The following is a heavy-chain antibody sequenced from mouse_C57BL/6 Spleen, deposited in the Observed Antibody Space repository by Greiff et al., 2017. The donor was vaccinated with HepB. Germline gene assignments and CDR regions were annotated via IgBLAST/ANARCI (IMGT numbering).Heavy chain of an antibody. V-gene: IGHV1-26*01. D-gene: IGHD2-4*01. CDR3: ARGIYYDYDPYYFDY. Sequence: VQLQQSGPELVKPGASVKISCKASGYTFTDYYMNWVKQSHGKSLEWIGDINPNNGGTSYNQKFKGKATLTVDKSSSTAYMELRSLTSEDSAVYYCARGIYYDYDPYYFDYWGQGTTLTVSS. CDR1: GYTFTDYY. CDR2: INPNNGGT. J-gene: IGHJ2*01.